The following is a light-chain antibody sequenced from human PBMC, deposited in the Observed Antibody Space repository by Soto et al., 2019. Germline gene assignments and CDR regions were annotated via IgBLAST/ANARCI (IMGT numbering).Light chain of an antibody. CDR3: SSYTSSSTRV. CDR2: EVS. Sequence: QSVLTQPGSVSGSPGQSITISCTGTSXDVGGYNYVSWYQQHPGKAPKLMIYEVSNRPSGVSNRFSGSKSGNTASLTISGLQAEDEADYYCSSYTSSSTRVFGTGTKVILL. J-gene: IGLJ1*01. CDR1: SXDVGGYNY. V-gene: IGLV2-14*01.